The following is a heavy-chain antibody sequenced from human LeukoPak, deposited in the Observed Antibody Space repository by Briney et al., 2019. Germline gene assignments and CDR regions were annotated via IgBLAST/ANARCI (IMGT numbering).Heavy chain of an antibody. J-gene: IGHJ4*02. CDR2: ISYDGSNK. CDR1: GFTFSSYG. D-gene: IGHD5-24*01. V-gene: IGHV3-30*03. Sequence: PGGSLRLSCAASGFTFSSYGMHWVRQAPGKGLEWVAVISYDGSNKYYADSVKGRFTISRDNSKNTLYLQMNSLRAEDTAVYYCARAGVVATISAYFDYWGQGTLVTVSS. CDR3: ARAGVVATISAYFDY.